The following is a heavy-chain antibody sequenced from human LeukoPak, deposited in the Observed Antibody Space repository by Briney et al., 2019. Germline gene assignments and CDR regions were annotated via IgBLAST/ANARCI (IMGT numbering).Heavy chain of an antibody. V-gene: IGHV3-7*03. CDR1: GLTSSNYW. CDR2: INQDGSEK. Sequence: GGSLRLSCVASGLTSSNYWMTWVRQAPGKGLEWVANINQDGSEKYYVDSVKGRFTISRDNAKNSLHLQMNSLRAEDTAVYYCARFVSGNWGRGTLVTVSS. CDR3: ARFVSGN. D-gene: IGHD6-25*01. J-gene: IGHJ4*02.